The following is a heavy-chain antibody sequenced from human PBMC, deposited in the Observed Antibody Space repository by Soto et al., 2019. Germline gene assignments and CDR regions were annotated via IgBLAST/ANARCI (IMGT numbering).Heavy chain of an antibody. Sequence: PSETLSLTCTVSGGSISSYYWSWIRQPPGKGLEWIGYIYYSGSTNYNPSLKSRVTISVDTSKNQFSLKLSSVTAADTAVYYCARVLDTVSYGFDYWGQGTLVTVAS. CDR2: IYYSGST. CDR1: GGSISSYY. CDR3: ARVLDTVSYGFDY. V-gene: IGHV4-59*01. D-gene: IGHD5-18*01. J-gene: IGHJ4*02.